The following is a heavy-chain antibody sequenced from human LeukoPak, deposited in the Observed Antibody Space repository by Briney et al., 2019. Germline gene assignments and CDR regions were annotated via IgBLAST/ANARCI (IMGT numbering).Heavy chain of an antibody. CDR2: IYYSGST. V-gene: IGHV4-31*03. CDR3: ARAAESAFSVVVPAEAFDI. D-gene: IGHD2-2*01. CDR1: GGSISSGGYY. Sequence: SQTLSLTCTVSGGSISSGGYYWSWIRQHPGKGLEWIGYIYYSGSTYYNPSLKSRVTISVDTSKNQFSLKLSSVTAADTAVYYCARAAESAFSVVVPAEAFDIWGQGTMVTVSS. J-gene: IGHJ3*02.